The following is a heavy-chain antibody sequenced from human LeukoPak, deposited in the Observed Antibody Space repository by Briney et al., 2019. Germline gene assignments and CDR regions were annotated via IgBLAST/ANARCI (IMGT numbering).Heavy chain of an antibody. V-gene: IGHV4-59*01. CDR1: GGSISSYY. CDR3: ARGYSYGYFDY. J-gene: IGHJ4*02. D-gene: IGHD5-18*01. CDR2: IYYSGST. Sequence: SETLSLTCTVSGGSISSYYWSWIRQPPGKGLEWIGYIYYSGSTNYNPSLKSRVTISVDTPKNQFSLKLSSVTAADTAVYYCARGYSYGYFDYWGQGTLVTVSS.